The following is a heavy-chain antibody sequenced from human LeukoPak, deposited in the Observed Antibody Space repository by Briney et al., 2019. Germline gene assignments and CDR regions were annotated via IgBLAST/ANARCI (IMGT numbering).Heavy chain of an antibody. J-gene: IGHJ4*02. Sequence: PGGSLRLSCTASGFTFGDYAMSWFRQAPGKGLEWVGFIRSKAYGGTTEYAASVKGRFTISRDDSKSIAYLQMNSLKTEDTAVYYCTRAYYDFWSGYSGHYFDYWGQGTLVTVSS. CDR1: GFTFGDYA. CDR2: IRSKAYGGTT. D-gene: IGHD3-3*01. V-gene: IGHV3-49*03. CDR3: TRAYYDFWSGYSGHYFDY.